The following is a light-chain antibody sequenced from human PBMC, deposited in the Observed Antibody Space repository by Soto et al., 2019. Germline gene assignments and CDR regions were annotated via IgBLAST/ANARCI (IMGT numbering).Light chain of an antibody. CDR3: MQSQQSPPT. CDR1: QSLLQSNGYNY. CDR2: FGS. V-gene: IGKV2-28*01. Sequence: DIVMTQSPLSLPGTPGEPASISCSSSQSLLQSNGYNYLDWYLQKPGQSPQLLIYFGSYRASGVPDRFSGSGSGTDFTLKIRRVEAEDVGVYYCMQSQQSPPTFGQGTKVDIK. J-gene: IGKJ1*01.